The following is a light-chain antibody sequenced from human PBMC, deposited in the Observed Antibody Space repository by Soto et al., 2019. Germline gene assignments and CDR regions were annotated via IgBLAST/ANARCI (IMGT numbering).Light chain of an antibody. CDR2: GAS. CDR1: QSISINY. V-gene: IGKV3-20*01. J-gene: IGKJ1*01. Sequence: VVLTQSRGHLSLSLRQRAALSSSASQSISINYLAWYQQKPGQAPRLLIYGASSRASGIPDRFSGSGSGTDFTLTISRVEPEDFAVYYCQQYGSSPQWTFGQGTQLDIK. CDR3: QQYGSSPQWT.